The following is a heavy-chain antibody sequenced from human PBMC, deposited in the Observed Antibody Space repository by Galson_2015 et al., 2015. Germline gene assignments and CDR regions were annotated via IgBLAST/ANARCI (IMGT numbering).Heavy chain of an antibody. V-gene: IGHV4-61*01. J-gene: IGHJ4*02. Sequence: LSLTCTVSGGSVSSGSYYWSWIRQPPGTGLEWIGYIYYSGSTNYNPSLKSRVTISVDTSKNQFSLKLSSVTAADTAVYYCARETIWRQLAYFDYWGQGTLVTVSS. CDR1: GGSVSSGSYY. CDR3: ARETIWRQLAYFDY. CDR2: IYYSGST. D-gene: IGHD6-6*01.